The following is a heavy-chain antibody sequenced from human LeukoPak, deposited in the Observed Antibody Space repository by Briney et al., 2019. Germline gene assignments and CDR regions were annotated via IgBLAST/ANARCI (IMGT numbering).Heavy chain of an antibody. D-gene: IGHD5-12*01. Sequence: SETLSLTCTVSGGSISSSSYYWGWIRQPPGKGLEWIGSVYNSGSTYYNPSLKSRVTISVDTSKNQFSLKLSSVTAADTAFYYCARLSGYGLHYYYYMDVWGKGTTVTVSS. CDR1: GGSISSSSYY. V-gene: IGHV4-39*07. CDR2: VYNSGST. CDR3: ARLSGYGLHYYYYMDV. J-gene: IGHJ6*03.